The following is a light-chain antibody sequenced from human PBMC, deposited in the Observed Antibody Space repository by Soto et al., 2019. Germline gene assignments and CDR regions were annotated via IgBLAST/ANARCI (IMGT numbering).Light chain of an antibody. CDR3: HQSYSTLFT. CDR1: QSISSY. Sequence: DIQMTQSPSSLSASVGDRVTITCRASQSISSYLNWYQQKPGKAPKLLIYAASGLQSGVPSRFSGSGSGTDFTLTISSLQTEDFATYYCHQSYSTLFTFGPGTKVDIK. CDR2: AAS. J-gene: IGKJ3*01. V-gene: IGKV1-39*01.